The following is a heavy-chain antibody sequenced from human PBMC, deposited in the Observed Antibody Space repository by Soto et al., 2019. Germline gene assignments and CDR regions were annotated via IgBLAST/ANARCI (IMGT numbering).Heavy chain of an antibody. J-gene: IGHJ4*02. D-gene: IGHD5-12*01. V-gene: IGHV3-74*01. CDR2: IKGDGTNT. CDR1: GFTFSSYW. CDR3: ARGLSGYYGFDY. Sequence: EVQLVESGGGLAQFGGSLRLSCAASGFTFSSYWMHWVRQVPGKGLVWVSRIKGDGTNTGYADSVKGRFTISRDNVKNTLYLQLNSLRAEDTAVYYCARGLSGYYGFDYWGQGTLLTVSS.